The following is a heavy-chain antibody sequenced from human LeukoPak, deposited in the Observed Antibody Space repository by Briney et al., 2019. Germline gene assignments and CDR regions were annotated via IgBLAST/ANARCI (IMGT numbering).Heavy chain of an antibody. CDR2: INWNGGST. CDR1: GFTFDDYG. Sequence: GGSLRLSCTASGFTFDDYGMSWVRQAPGKGLEWVSGINWNGGSTGYADSVKGRFTISRDNAKNSLYLQMNSLRAEDTGLYYCARGIVFHAHVWGSYSPGDYWGQGTLVTVSS. J-gene: IGHJ4*02. D-gene: IGHD3-16*01. V-gene: IGHV3-20*04. CDR3: ARGIVFHAHVWGSYSPGDY.